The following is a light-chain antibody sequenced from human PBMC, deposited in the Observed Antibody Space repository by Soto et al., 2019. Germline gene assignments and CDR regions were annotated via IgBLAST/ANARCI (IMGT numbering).Light chain of an antibody. V-gene: IGKV1-5*01. J-gene: IGKJ1*01. CDR3: QQYNSYSRT. CDR1: QSISSW. Sequence: DIQMTQSPSTLSASVGDRVTITCRASQSISSWLAWYQQKPGKAPKLLIYDASSLESGVPSRFSGSGSGTEFTPTISSLQPDDFATYYCQQYNSYSRTFVQGTKVDI. CDR2: DAS.